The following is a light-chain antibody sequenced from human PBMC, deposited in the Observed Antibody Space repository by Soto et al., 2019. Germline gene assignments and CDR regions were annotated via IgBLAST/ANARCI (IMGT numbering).Light chain of an antibody. V-gene: IGLV3-21*02. CDR1: NTGSKS. J-gene: IGLJ1*01. CDR3: QVWDSSSDPPDV. CDR2: DDS. Sequence: SYELTQPPSVSVAPGQTARITCGGNNTGSKSVHWYQQKPGQAPVLVVYDDSDRPSGIPERFSGSNSGNTATLTISRVEAGDEADYYCQVWDSSSDPPDVFGTGTKLTVL.